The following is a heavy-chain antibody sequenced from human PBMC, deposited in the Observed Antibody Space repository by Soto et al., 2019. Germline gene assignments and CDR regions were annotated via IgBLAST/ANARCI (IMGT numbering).Heavy chain of an antibody. CDR1: GGSFSGYY. D-gene: IGHD5-18*01. CDR2: INHSGST. CDR3: ARGGYSYGYRLFRWFDP. J-gene: IGHJ5*02. Sequence: SETLSLTCAVYGGSFSGYYWSWIRQPPGKGLEWIGEINHSGSTNYNPSLKSRVTISVDTSKNQFSLKLSSVTAADTAVYYCARGGYSYGYRLFRWFDPWGQGTLVTVSS. V-gene: IGHV4-34*01.